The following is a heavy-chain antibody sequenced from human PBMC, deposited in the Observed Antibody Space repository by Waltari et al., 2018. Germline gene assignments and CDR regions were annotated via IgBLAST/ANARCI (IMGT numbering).Heavy chain of an antibody. J-gene: IGHJ3*02. CDR2: INAGNGNT. CDR1: GYTVTSYA. V-gene: IGHV1-3*01. Sequence: QVQLVQSGAEVKKPGAYVKVSCKASGYTVTSYAMHWVRQAPGQRLEWMGWINAGNGNTKYSQKFQGRVTITRDTSASTAYMELSSLRSEDTAVYYCARVEGAAGLDIWGQGTMVTVSS. D-gene: IGHD3-16*01. CDR3: ARVEGAAGLDI.